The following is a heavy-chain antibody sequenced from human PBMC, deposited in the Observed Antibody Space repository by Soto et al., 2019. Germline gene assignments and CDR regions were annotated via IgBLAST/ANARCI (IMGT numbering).Heavy chain of an antibody. V-gene: IGHV3-21*01. CDR2: ISSSSSYI. Sequence: EVQLVESGGGLVKPGESLRLSCAASGLSFSNYGMNWVRQPPGKGLECVSSISSSSSYIYYADSVKGRFTISRDNAKSSLSLQMNSLRAEDTAVYYCARVTFLHYYGSGSYDYWGQGTLVTVSS. CDR3: ARVTFLHYYGSGSYDY. J-gene: IGHJ4*02. CDR1: GLSFSNYG. D-gene: IGHD3-10*01.